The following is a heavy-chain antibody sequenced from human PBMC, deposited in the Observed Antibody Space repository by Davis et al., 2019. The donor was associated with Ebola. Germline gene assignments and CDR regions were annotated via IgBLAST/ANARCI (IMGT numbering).Heavy chain of an antibody. V-gene: IGHV4-39*07. CDR1: GGSISSSSYY. CDR3: ARGGAPVAPFRYYYYGMDV. D-gene: IGHD1-26*01. CDR2: INHSGST. Sequence: SETLSLTCTVSGGSISSSSYYWSWIRQPPGKGLEWIGEINHSGSTNYNPSLKSRVTISVDTSKNQFSLKLSSVTAADTAVYYCARGGAPVAPFRYYYYGMDVWGQGTTVTVSS. J-gene: IGHJ6*02.